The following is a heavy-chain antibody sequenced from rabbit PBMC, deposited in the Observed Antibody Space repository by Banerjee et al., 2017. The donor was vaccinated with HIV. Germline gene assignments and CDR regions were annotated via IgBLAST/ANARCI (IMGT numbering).Heavy chain of an antibody. Sequence: QEQLVESGGGLVQPGGSLKLSCKASGFDFSSYGVNWVRQAPGKGLEWIGCISTGDGSTYYASWVNGRFSISRENTQNTVSLQMNSLTAADTATYFCVRDLAGVTGWNFNLWGQGTLVTVS. CDR3: VRDLAGVTGWNFNL. J-gene: IGHJ4*01. D-gene: IGHD4-1*01. V-gene: IGHV1S47*01. CDR2: ISTGDGST. CDR1: GFDFSSYG.